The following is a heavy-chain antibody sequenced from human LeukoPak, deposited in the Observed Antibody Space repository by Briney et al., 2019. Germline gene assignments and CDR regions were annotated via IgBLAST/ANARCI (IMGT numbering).Heavy chain of an antibody. Sequence: GGSLRLSCIASGFTFSTHAAHWVRQAPGKGLEWVAFIHYDGARSYYADSVKGRFTISRDNSRNTLYLQMNSLRPEDAAVYYCAKAIWVAATSSWFCLDYWGQGTLVTVSS. CDR2: IHYDGARS. J-gene: IGHJ4*02. D-gene: IGHD3-10*01. V-gene: IGHV3-30*02. CDR3: AKAIWVAATSSWFCLDY. CDR1: GFTFSTHA.